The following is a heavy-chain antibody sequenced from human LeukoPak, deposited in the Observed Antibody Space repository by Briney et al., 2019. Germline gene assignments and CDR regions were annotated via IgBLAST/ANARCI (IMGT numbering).Heavy chain of an antibody. CDR3: ARAAGWSAPNWFDP. Sequence: SQTLSLTCTVSGGSISSGSYYWSWIRQPAGKGLEWIGHIYTSGSTNYNPSLKSRVTISVDTSKNQFSLKLSSVTAADTAVYYCARAAGWSAPNWFDPWGQGTLVTVSS. CDR2: IYTSGST. V-gene: IGHV4-61*09. CDR1: GGSISSGSYY. D-gene: IGHD2-15*01. J-gene: IGHJ5*02.